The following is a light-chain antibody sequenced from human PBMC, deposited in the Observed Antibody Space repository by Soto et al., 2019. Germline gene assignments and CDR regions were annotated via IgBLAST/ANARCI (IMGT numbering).Light chain of an antibody. V-gene: IGKV1-5*03. CDR1: QTVSSW. CDR3: ENDNGYSGA. J-gene: IGKJ1*01. CDR2: KAS. Sequence: DIQITQAPSTLSASVGDRVTITGRASQTVSSWLAWYQQKSGKAPRLLFYKASTLKSGVATRFSGSGSGTEFTLTISSMQPDDFASYYCENDNGYSGAFGQGTKVDIK.